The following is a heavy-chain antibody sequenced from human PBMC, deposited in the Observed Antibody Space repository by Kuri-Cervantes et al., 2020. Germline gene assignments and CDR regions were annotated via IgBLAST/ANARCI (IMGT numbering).Heavy chain of an antibody. V-gene: IGHV3-23*01. D-gene: IGHD3-22*01. CDR3: ARLKHYYDSSGYYSYYGMDV. CDR2: ISVIGGST. J-gene: IGHJ6*02. CDR1: RFTFSSYG. Sequence: GESLRLSCAAYRFTFSSYGMSWVRHPARKWLEWVSAISVIGGSTYYADSVKGRFTISRDNSKNSLYLQMLSQRAEDTAVYYCARLKHYYDSSGYYSYYGMDVWGQGTTVTVSS.